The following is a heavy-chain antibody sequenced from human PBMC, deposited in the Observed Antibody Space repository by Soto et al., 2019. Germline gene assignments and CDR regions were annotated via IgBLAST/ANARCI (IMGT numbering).Heavy chain of an antibody. CDR1: GGSISSGGYS. V-gene: IGHV4-30-2*01. CDR3: ARGYGLISGYYGMDV. D-gene: IGHD5-18*01. CDR2: IYHSGST. Sequence: SETLSLTCAVSGGSISSGGYSWSWIRQPPGKGLEWIGYIYHSGSTNYNPSLKSRVSISVDTSNKQFSLKLSSVTAADTAVYYCARGYGLISGYYGMDVWGQGTTVTVSS. J-gene: IGHJ6*02.